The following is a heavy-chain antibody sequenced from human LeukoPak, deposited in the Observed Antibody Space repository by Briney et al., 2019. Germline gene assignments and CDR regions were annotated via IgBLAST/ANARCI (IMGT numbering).Heavy chain of an antibody. Sequence: GGSLRLSCAASGFTFNDYGMTWVRQAPGKGLEWVSGLNWNGDITRYADSVKGRFTISRDNAKNSVYLQMGSLSAEDTAFYYCARGYGAGNYRRPFYGMDVWGQGTTVTVSS. D-gene: IGHD3-10*01. V-gene: IGHV3-20*04. CDR3: ARGYGAGNYRRPFYGMDV. J-gene: IGHJ6*02. CDR2: LNWNGDIT. CDR1: GFTFNDYG.